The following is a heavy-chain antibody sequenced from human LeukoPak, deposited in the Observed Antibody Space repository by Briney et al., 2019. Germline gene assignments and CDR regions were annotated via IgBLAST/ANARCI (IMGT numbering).Heavy chain of an antibody. Sequence: SETLSLTCTVSGVSISSYYWSWIRQPPGKGLEWIGYIYYSGSTNYNPSLKSRVTISVDTSKNQFSLKLSSVTAADTAVYYCAREHGSQRLFDYWGQGTLVTVSS. CDR1: GVSISSYY. CDR2: IYYSGST. J-gene: IGHJ4*02. CDR3: AREHGSQRLFDY. D-gene: IGHD5-18*01. V-gene: IGHV4-59*12.